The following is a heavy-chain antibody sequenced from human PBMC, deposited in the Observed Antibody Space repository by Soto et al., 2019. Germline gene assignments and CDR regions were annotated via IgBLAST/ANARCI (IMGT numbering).Heavy chain of an antibody. CDR2: IRNKANSYTT. V-gene: IGHV3-72*01. CDR3: ARRITGAPPAAGGY. D-gene: IGHD1-20*01. CDR1: GFTFSDHH. Sequence: EVQLVESGGGLVQPGGSLRLSCAASGFTFSDHHMDWVRQAPGKGLEWVGRIRNKANSYTTDYVASVKARFTISRDDSRNSLYLQMTSLKTEDTAVYYCARRITGAPPAAGGYWGQGTLVTVSS. J-gene: IGHJ4*02.